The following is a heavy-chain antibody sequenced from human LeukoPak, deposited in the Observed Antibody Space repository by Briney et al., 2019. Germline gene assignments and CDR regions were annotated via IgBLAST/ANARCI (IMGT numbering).Heavy chain of an antibody. J-gene: IGHJ6*02. CDR3: ARGDNYGMDV. Sequence: PSETLSLTCIVSGGSISSYYWSWIRQPPGKGLEWIGYIYYSGSTNYNPSLKSRVTISVDTSKNQFSLKLSSVTAADTAVYYCARGDNYGMDVWGQGTTVTVSS. CDR2: IYYSGST. V-gene: IGHV4-59*01. CDR1: GGSISSYY.